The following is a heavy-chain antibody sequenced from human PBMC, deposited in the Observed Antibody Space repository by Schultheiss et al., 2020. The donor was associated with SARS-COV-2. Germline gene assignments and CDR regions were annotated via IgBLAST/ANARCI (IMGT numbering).Heavy chain of an antibody. CDR2: IYYSGST. CDR3: ARTRRPNEHGWFDP. D-gene: IGHD1/OR15-1a*01. V-gene: IGHV4-59*01. Sequence: YWIGWVRQMPGKGLEWIGYIYYSGSTYYNPSLKSRVTISVDTSKNQFSLKLSSVTAADTAVYYCARTRRPNEHGWFDPWGQGTLVTVSS. CDR1: Y. J-gene: IGHJ5*02.